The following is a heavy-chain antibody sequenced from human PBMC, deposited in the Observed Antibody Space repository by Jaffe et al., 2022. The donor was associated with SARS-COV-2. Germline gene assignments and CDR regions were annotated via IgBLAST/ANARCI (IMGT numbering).Heavy chain of an antibody. D-gene: IGHD3-16*01. CDR2: ISYDGSNK. V-gene: IGHV3-30-3*01. CDR1: GFTFSSYA. Sequence: QVQLVESGGGVVQPGRSLRLSCAASGFTFSSYAMHWVRQAPGKGLEWVAVISYDGSNKYYADSVKGRFTISRDNSKNTLYLQMNSLRAEDTAVYYCARDLGNYYYGMDVWGQGTTVTVSS. J-gene: IGHJ6*02. CDR3: ARDLGNYYYGMDV.